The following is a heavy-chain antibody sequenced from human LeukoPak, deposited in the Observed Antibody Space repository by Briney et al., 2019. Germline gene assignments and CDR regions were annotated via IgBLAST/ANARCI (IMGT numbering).Heavy chain of an antibody. CDR1: GYSSTNYG. J-gene: IGHJ5*02. D-gene: IGHD6-13*01. V-gene: IGHV1-18*04. Sequence: ASVKVSCKASGYSSTNYGISWVRQAPGQGLGWMGWIHIYRGNTNYAQKFQGRVTMTTDTSTSTVYMEVRGLRSDDTAMYYCARDVGITVADSFDPWGQGTLVTVSS. CDR3: ARDVGITVADSFDP. CDR2: IHIYRGNT.